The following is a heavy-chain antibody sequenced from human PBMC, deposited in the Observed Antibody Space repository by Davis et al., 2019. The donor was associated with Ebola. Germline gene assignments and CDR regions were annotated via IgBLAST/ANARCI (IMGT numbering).Heavy chain of an antibody. Sequence: SLKISCAASGFTFSSYAMHWVRQAPGKGLEWVSGISWNSGSIGYADSVKGRFTISRDNAKNSLYLQMNSLRAEDTALYYCAKAEGSGSYFDYWGQGTLVTVSS. CDR1: GFTFSSYA. V-gene: IGHV3-9*01. J-gene: IGHJ4*02. CDR2: ISWNSGSI. D-gene: IGHD3-22*01. CDR3: AKAEGSGSYFDY.